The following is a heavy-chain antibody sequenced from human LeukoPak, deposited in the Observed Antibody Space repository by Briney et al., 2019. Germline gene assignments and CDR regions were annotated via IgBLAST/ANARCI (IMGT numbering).Heavy chain of an antibody. CDR3: ARDFWSAYYMDV. D-gene: IGHD3-3*01. CDR2: IYYSGST. V-gene: IGHV4-59*01. J-gene: IGHJ6*03. CDR1: GGSISSYY. Sequence: PSETLSLTCTVSGGSISSYYWSWIRQPPGKGLEWIGYIYYSGSTDYNPSLKSRVTISVDTSKNQFSLKLSSVTAADTAAYYCARDFWSAYYMDVWGKGTTVTVSS.